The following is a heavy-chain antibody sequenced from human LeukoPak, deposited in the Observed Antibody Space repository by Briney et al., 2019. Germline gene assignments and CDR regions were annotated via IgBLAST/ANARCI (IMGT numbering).Heavy chain of an antibody. J-gene: IGHJ4*02. CDR2: IYYSGST. V-gene: IGHV4-59*08. CDR3: ARLTLRERYLYYFDY. CDR1: GGSISSYY. D-gene: IGHD1-26*01. Sequence: SETLSLTCTVSGGSISSYYWSWIRQPPGKGLEWIGYIYYSGSTNYNPSLKSRVTISVDTSKNQFSLKLSSVTAADTAVYYCARLTLRERYLYYFDYWGQGTLVTVSS.